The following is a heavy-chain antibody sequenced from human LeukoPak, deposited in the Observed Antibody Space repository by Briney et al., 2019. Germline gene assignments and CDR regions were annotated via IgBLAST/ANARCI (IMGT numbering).Heavy chain of an antibody. J-gene: IGHJ4*02. Sequence: ASVKVSCKASGYTFITYGINWVRQAPGQGIEWMGWISAYNGDTKYALSLQGRLTMTTDTSTRTAYMELGSLGSDDTAVYYCAREGGFGYDFTGFDYWGQGTLVTVSS. CDR1: GYTFITYG. D-gene: IGHD5-12*01. CDR2: ISAYNGDT. CDR3: AREGGFGYDFTGFDY. V-gene: IGHV1-18*01.